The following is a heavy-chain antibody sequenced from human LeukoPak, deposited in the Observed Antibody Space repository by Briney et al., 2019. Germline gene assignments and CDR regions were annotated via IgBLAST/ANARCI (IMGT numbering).Heavy chain of an antibody. CDR3: ARDGKPARLRYFDGQRAFDI. CDR2: ISAYNGNT. Sequence: ASVKVSCKASGYTFTSYGISWVRQAPGQGLEWMGWISAYNGNTNYAQKLQGRVTMTTDTSTSTAYMELRSLRSDDTAVYYCARDGKPARLRYFDGQRAFDIWGQGTMVTVSS. V-gene: IGHV1-18*01. D-gene: IGHD3-9*01. CDR1: GYTFTSYG. J-gene: IGHJ3*02.